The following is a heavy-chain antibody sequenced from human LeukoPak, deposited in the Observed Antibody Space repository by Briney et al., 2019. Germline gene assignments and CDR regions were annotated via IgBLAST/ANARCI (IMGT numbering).Heavy chain of an antibody. CDR3: ARRPRGYALDV. V-gene: IGHV3-30*04. J-gene: IGHJ3*01. CDR1: GFTFRDYA. CDR2: ISTDSINK. Sequence: GGSLRLSCTASGFTFRDYAMHWVRQAPGKGLEWVALISTDSINKYYADSVAGRFTVSRDDSNNTLFLHLDTLKTEDTAVYFCARRPRGYALDVWGQGTMVTVS.